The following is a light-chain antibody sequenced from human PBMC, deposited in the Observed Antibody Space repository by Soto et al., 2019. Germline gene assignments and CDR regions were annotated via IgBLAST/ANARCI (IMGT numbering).Light chain of an antibody. CDR1: QDIRGA. V-gene: IGKV1-13*02. CDR3: QQFNTYPIT. J-gene: IGKJ5*01. Sequence: AIQLTQSPSSLSASVGDRVTITCRASQDIRGALAWYQQKPGKPPKLLIFDVSSLQSGVPSRFSGSGSGTDFTLTISSLQAEDFATYYCQQFNTYPITFGQGTRLEI. CDR2: DVS.